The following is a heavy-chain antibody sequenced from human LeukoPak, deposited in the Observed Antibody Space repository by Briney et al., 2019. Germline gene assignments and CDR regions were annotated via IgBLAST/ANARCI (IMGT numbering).Heavy chain of an antibody. D-gene: IGHD6-13*01. V-gene: IGHV3-74*03. J-gene: IGHJ4*02. CDR3: AKGGSRHADN. CDR2: IDSDGSNA. CDR1: GFTFSSYW. Sequence: PGGSLRLSCAASGFTFSSYWMHWVRQAPGKGLVWVSRIDSDGSNAKYADSVKGRFTISRDNAKNTLYLQMNSLRAEDTDVYYCAKGGSRHADNWGQGTLVTVSS.